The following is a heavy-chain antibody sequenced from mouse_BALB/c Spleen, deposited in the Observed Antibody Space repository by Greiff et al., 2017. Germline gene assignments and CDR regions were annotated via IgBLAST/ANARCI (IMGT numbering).Heavy chain of an antibody. CDR3: TRGIYDGYDWYFDV. CDR1: GYTFTSYW. Sequence: QVQLQQPGAELVRPGASVKLSCKASGYTFTSYWINWVKQRPGQGLEWIGNIYPSDSYTNYNQKFKDKATLTVDKSSSTAYMQLSSPTSEDSAVYYCTRGIYDGYDWYFDVWGAGTTVTVSS. V-gene: IGHV1-69*02. CDR2: IYPSDSYT. D-gene: IGHD2-3*01. J-gene: IGHJ1*01.